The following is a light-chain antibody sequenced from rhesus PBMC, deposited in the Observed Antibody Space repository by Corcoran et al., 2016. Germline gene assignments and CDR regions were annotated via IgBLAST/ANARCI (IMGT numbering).Light chain of an antibody. Sequence: DIQMTQSPSSLSASVGDRVTITCRASENVNNYLHWYQQNPGKAPKLLIYAASTLKSGVPSRFSGRGSGTDYTFTISSLQPEDVATYYCQHSYGTPYSFGQGTKVEIK. CDR2: AAS. CDR3: QHSYGTPYS. J-gene: IGKJ2*01. V-gene: IGKV1-74*01. CDR1: ENVNNY.